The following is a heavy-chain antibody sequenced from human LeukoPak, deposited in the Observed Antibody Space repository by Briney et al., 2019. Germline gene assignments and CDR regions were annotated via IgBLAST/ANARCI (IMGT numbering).Heavy chain of an antibody. V-gene: IGHV1-69*01. CDR2: IIPIFGTA. CDR3: ARANDYTNPRGDY. CDR1: GGTFSSYA. D-gene: IGHD4-11*01. Sequence: SVKVSCKASGGTFSSYAISWVRQAPGQGPEWMGEIIPIFGTASYAQKFQGRVTITADESTTTAYMELSSLRSEDTAVYYCARANDYTNPRGDYWGQGTLVTVSS. J-gene: IGHJ4*02.